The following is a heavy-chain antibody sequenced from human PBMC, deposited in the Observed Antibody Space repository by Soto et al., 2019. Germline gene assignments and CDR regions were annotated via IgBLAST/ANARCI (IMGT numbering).Heavy chain of an antibody. D-gene: IGHD3-16*01. J-gene: IGHJ4*02. CDR1: GYSFTNYG. V-gene: IGHV1-18*01. CDR2: ISPRNGYI. CDR3: ARDKYRQYYPSYVDY. Sequence: QVQLVQSGPEVKQPGASVKVSCKTSGYSFTNYGVTWVRQAPGQGLEWMGWISPRNGYINFAQHFQDRVTLSTDTSTNTAYMEVRSLKSDDTAVYYCARDKYRQYYPSYVDYWGQGTLVTVSS.